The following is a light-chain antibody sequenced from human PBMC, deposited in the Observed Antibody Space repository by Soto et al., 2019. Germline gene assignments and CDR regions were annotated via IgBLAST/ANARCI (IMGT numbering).Light chain of an antibody. CDR3: QQYGSIPLT. Sequence: EIVLTQSPGTLSLSPGERSTLSCRASQSVPSNFLAWYQQKPGQAPRLLIYGASSRATGIPDRFSGSGSGTHFTLTISRPEAEDSAVYECQQYGSIPLTFGGGTKVEIK. CDR1: QSVPSNF. J-gene: IGKJ4*01. V-gene: IGKV3-20*01. CDR2: GAS.